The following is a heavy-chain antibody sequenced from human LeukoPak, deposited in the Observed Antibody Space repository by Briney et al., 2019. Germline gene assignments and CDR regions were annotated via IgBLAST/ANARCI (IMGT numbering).Heavy chain of an antibody. CDR1: GFTFSSYV. V-gene: IGHV3-30-3*01. CDR3: ARDPYCSGGSCYSAYYYYGMDV. J-gene: IGHJ6*02. Sequence: GRSLRLSCAASGFTFSSYVMHWVRQAPGKGLEWVAVISYDGSNKYYADSVKGRFTISRDNAKNSLYLQMNSLRAEDTAVYYCARDPYCSGGSCYSAYYYYGMDVWGQGTTVTVSS. D-gene: IGHD2-15*01. CDR2: ISYDGSNK.